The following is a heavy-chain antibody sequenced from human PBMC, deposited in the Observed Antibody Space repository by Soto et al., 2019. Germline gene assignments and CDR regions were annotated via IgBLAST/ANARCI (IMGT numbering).Heavy chain of an antibody. CDR3: AREGRYCSSTSCFGWWFDP. D-gene: IGHD2-2*01. Sequence: QVQLQQWGAGLLKPSETLSLTCAVYGGSFSDYYWNWIRQPPGKGLEWIGEIDHSGSTNYSPSLKSRVTKSVATSKNQFSLKLSSVTAADTAVYYCAREGRYCSSTSCFGWWFDPWGQGTLVTVSS. V-gene: IGHV4-34*01. CDR2: IDHSGST. CDR1: GGSFSDYY. J-gene: IGHJ5*02.